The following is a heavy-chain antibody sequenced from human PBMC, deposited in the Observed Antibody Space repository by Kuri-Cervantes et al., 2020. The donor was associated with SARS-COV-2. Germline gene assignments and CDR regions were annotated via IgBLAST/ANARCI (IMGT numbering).Heavy chain of an antibody. Sequence: LRLSCTVSGGPLSSGDYYWTWVRQPPGKGLEWIGNIYYSGSASYNPSLKSRLTLSLDMSKNQFSLKLSSVTAADTAVYYCARHRDGWSGYHDAFDIWGQGTMVTVSS. V-gene: IGHV4-30-4*08. CDR1: GGPLSSGDYY. J-gene: IGHJ3*02. CDR2: IYYSGSA. CDR3: ARHRDGWSGYHDAFDI. D-gene: IGHD3-3*01.